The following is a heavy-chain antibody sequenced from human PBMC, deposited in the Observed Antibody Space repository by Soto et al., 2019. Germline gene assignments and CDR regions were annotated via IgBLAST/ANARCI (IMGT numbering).Heavy chain of an antibody. Sequence: QVRLVESGGGLVKPGGSLRLSCVASGFTFSDYSMTWIRQAPGKGLEWISHISRSGSVIYYADSVKDRFTISRDNDRKVLYLQMNSLRAEDTGVYYCAREKINWNYFDFWGQGDLVAVSS. CDR2: ISRSGSVI. D-gene: IGHD1-1*01. J-gene: IGHJ4*02. CDR3: AREKINWNYFDF. CDR1: GFTFSDYS. V-gene: IGHV3-11*01.